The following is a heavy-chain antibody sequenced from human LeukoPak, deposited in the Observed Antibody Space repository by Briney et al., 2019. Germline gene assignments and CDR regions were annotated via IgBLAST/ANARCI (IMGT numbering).Heavy chain of an antibody. D-gene: IGHD6-13*01. CDR2: ITSSSGSI. CDR1: GFTFSSYS. J-gene: IGHJ6*03. Sequence: GGSLRLSCAASGFTFSSYSMNWVRQAPGKGLEWVSYITSSSGSIYYEDSVRGRFAISRANAENSLYLQMNSLRAEDTAVYYCARGLQQLVRGFNFYFMDLWGKGTTVTVSS. V-gene: IGHV3-48*01. CDR3: ARGLQQLVRGFNFYFMDL.